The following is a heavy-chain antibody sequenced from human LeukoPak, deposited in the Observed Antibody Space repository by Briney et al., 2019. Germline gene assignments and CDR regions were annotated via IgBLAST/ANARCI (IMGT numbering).Heavy chain of an antibody. CDR2: IYHSGST. J-gene: IGHJ4*02. Sequence: PSETLSLTCAVSGGSISSGGYSWSWIRQPPGKGLEWIGYIYHSGSTYHNPSLKSRVTISVDRSKNQISLKLSSVTAADTAVYYCAKYSGYDYYFDYWGQGTLVTVSS. CDR1: GGSISSGGYS. V-gene: IGHV4-30-2*01. D-gene: IGHD5-12*01. CDR3: AKYSGYDYYFDY.